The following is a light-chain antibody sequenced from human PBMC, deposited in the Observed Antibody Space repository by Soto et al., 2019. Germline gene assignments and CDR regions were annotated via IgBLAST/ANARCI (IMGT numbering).Light chain of an antibody. CDR1: QSFLYSAKNKNF. CDR2: WAS. J-gene: IGKJ1*01. Sequence: DIVMTQSPDSLAVSLGEGATIHCKSSQSFLYSAKNKNFLTWYKQKPGQPPKXLIYWASTRESGVPDRLTGSGSGTEFTLTISRMEPEDFAVYYCQQYGSSPTFGHGTKVDIK. V-gene: IGKV4-1*01. CDR3: QQYGSSPT.